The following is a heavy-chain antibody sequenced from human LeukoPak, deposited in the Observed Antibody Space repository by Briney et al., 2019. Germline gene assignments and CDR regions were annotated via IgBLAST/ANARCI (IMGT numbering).Heavy chain of an antibody. D-gene: IGHD3-10*01. CDR1: GFTFSSYW. V-gene: IGHV3-7*01. CDR3: ARDGITWDY. J-gene: IGHJ4*02. Sequence: QPGGSLRLSCAASGFTFSSYWMSWVRQAPGKGLEWVANVKQDGSQKYYVDSVKDRFTISRDNAKNSLYLQMNSLRDEDTAVYYCARDGITWDYWGQGTLVTVSS. CDR2: VKQDGSQK.